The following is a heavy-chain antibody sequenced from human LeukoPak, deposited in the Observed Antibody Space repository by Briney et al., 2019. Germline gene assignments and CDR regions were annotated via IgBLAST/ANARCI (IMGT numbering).Heavy chain of an antibody. Sequence: GGSLRLSCAASGLTFSRYNMNWVRQAPGKGLEWVSSIGTSSNNIYYTDSVKGRFTISRDNAKNSLNLQVDSLRVEDTAVYFCASGTVGNYALDYWGQGTLVTVSS. D-gene: IGHD1-7*01. V-gene: IGHV3-21*01. CDR2: IGTSSNNI. CDR3: ASGTVGNYALDY. J-gene: IGHJ4*02. CDR1: GLTFSRYN.